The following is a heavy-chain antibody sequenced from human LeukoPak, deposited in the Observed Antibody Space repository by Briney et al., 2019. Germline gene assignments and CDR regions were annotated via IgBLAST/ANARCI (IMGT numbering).Heavy chain of an antibody. D-gene: IGHD2-15*01. V-gene: IGHV4-4*07. J-gene: IGHJ4*02. CDR1: GGSISSYY. Sequence: SETLSLTCTVSGGSISSYYWSWIRQPAGKGLEWIGRIYTSGSTNYNPSLKSRVTISVDTSKNQFSLKLSSVTAADTAVYYCARVGYCSGGSCYSSPLFDYWGQGTLVTVSS. CDR2: IYTSGST. CDR3: ARVGYCSGGSCYSSPLFDY.